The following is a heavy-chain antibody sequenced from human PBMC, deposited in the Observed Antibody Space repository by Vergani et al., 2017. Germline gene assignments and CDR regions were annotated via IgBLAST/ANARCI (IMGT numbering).Heavy chain of an antibody. V-gene: IGHV3-74*03. J-gene: IGHJ5*01. CDR2: IKSDGRIT. CDR1: GFSFNSYW. Sequence: DVHLAESGGGFFQPGGSLRLSCSASGFSFNSYWMHWVRHVPGKGLFWVSRIKSDGRITAYADSVKGRFTISRDNAQNTLYLQMNSLRVEDTDVYYCARASCIETVYMSNGLDSWGQGTLVTVSS. CDR3: ARASCIETVYMSNGLDS. D-gene: IGHD2-8*01.